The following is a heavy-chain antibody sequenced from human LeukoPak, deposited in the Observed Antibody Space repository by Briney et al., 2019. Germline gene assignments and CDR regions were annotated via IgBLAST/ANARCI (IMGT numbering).Heavy chain of an antibody. CDR1: GFTFSSYW. CDR3: ARDALNYYGSDLYNWFDP. J-gene: IGHJ5*02. D-gene: IGHD3-10*01. CDR2: INTDGSST. V-gene: IGHV3-74*01. Sequence: GGSLRLSCAASGFTFSSYWMHWVRQAPGKGLVWVSRINTDGSSTSYADSVKGRFTISRDNAKNTLYLQMNSLRAEDTAVYYCARDALNYYGSDLYNWFDPWGQGTLVTVSS.